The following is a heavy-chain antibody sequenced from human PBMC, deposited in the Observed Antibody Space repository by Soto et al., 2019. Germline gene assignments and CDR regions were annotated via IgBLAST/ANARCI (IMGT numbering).Heavy chain of an antibody. CDR1: GGSFSGYY. CDR2: INHSGST. V-gene: IGHV4-34*01. Sequence: PSETLSLTCAVYGGSFSGYYWSWIRQPPGKGLEWIGEINHSGSTNDNPSLKSRVTISVDTSKNQFSLKLSSVTAADTAVYYCATSLWVTRDYWGQGTLVTVSS. J-gene: IGHJ4*02. CDR3: ATSLWVTRDY. D-gene: IGHD2-21*02.